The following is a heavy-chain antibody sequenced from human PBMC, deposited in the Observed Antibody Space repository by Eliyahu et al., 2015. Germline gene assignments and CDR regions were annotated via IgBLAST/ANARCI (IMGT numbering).Heavy chain of an antibody. Sequence: QVQLVESGGGVVQPGGSLRLSCAASGFTFSXXGMHWVRQAPGKGLEWVAFIRYDGSNKYYADSVKGRFTISRDNSKNTLYLQMNSLRAEDTAVYYCAKGPIRRDYDIEFGVDYWGQGTLVTVSS. CDR2: IRYDGSNK. J-gene: IGHJ4*02. CDR3: AKGPIRRDYDIEFGVDY. V-gene: IGHV3-30*02. CDR1: GFTFSXXG. D-gene: IGHD3-22*01.